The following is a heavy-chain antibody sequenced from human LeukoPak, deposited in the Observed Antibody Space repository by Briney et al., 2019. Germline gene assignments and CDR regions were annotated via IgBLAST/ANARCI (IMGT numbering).Heavy chain of an antibody. V-gene: IGHV4-34*01. CDR1: GASFNTYF. D-gene: IGHD2-8*01. Sequence: SETLSLTCAVYGASFNTYFWTWIRQSPDKGLEWIGEVKHDGDTNVNPSLRSRVVMSVDASKNQFSLKMTSVTAADTAIYFCARGLVAFPNGRLSVFFDFWGQGTLVTVSS. J-gene: IGHJ5*01. CDR2: VKHDGDT. CDR3: ARGLVAFPNGRLSVFFDF.